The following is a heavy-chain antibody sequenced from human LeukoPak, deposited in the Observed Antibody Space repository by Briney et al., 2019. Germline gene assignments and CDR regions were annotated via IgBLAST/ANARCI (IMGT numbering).Heavy chain of an antibody. CDR3: ARLVGYCSSTSCIDY. D-gene: IGHD2-2*01. V-gene: IGHV1-2*02. Sequence: GASVKVSCKASGYTFTGHYMHWVRQAPGQGLEWMGWINPNSGGTNYAQKFQGRVTMTGDTSISTAYMELSRLRSDDTAVYYCARLVGYCSSTSCIDYWGQGTLVTVSS. CDR2: INPNSGGT. J-gene: IGHJ4*02. CDR1: GYTFTGHY.